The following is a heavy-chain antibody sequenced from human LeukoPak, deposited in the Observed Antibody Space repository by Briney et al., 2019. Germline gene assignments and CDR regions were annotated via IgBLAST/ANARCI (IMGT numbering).Heavy chain of an antibody. D-gene: IGHD6-13*01. CDR1: GFTFSSYS. V-gene: IGHV3-21*01. CDR3: ARDRDSSSSLDY. CDR2: ISSSSSYI. J-gene: IGHJ4*02. Sequence: GGSLRLSCAASGFTFSSYSMNWVRQAPGKGLEWVSSISSSSSYIYYADSVKGRFTISRDNAKNSLYLQMNSLRAEDTAVYYCARDRDSSSSLDYWGQGTLVTVSS.